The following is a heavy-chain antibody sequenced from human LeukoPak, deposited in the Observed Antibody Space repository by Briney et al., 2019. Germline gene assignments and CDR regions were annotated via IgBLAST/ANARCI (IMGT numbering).Heavy chain of an antibody. V-gene: IGHV1-69*13. Sequence: ASVKVSCKASGGTFSSYAISWVRQAPGQGLEWMGGIIPIFGTANYAQKFQGRVTITADESTSTAYMELSSLRSEDTAVYYCARDRIAAAGTWPWFDPWGQGTLVTVSS. CDR2: IIPIFGTA. D-gene: IGHD6-13*01. J-gene: IGHJ5*02. CDR3: ARDRIAAAGTWPWFDP. CDR1: GGTFSSYA.